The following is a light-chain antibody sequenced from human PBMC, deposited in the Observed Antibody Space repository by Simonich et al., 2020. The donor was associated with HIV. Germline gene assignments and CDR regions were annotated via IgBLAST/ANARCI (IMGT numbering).Light chain of an antibody. Sequence: IQLTQSPSFLSASVGDRVTITCRASQSISSYLNWYQQKPGQAPKLLIYAASNLQSGVPSRFSGSGSATDFTLTISSLQPEDFATYYCQQSYTTPLTFGGGTKVEIK. V-gene: IGKV1-39*01. CDR1: QSISSY. J-gene: IGKJ4*01. CDR2: AAS. CDR3: QQSYTTPLT.